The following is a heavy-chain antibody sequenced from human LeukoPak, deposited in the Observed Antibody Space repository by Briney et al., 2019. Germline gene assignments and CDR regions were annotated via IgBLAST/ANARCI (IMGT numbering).Heavy chain of an antibody. CDR2: IYYSGST. CDR3: ARARLQLWSRGNFDY. J-gene: IGHJ4*02. D-gene: IGHD5-18*01. Sequence: PSETLSLTCTVSGGSISSGDYYWSWIRQPPGKGLEWIGYIYYSGSTYYNPSLKSRVTISVDTSKNQFSLKLSSVTAADTAVYYCARARLQLWSRGNFDYWGQGTLVTVSS. V-gene: IGHV4-30-4*01. CDR1: GGSISSGDYY.